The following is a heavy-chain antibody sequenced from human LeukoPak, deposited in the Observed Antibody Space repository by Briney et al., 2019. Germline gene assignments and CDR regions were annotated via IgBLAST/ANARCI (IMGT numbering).Heavy chain of an antibody. CDR2: ISAYNGNT. CDR1: GYTFTSYG. V-gene: IGHV1-18*01. CDR3: ARDIQGGITSYFDY. Sequence: ASVKVSCKASGYTFTSYGITWVRQAPGQGLEWMGWISAYNGNTNYAQKLQGRVTMTTDTSTSTAYMELRSLRSDDTAVYYCARDIQGGITSYFDYWGQGTLVTVAS. D-gene: IGHD3-3*01. J-gene: IGHJ4*02.